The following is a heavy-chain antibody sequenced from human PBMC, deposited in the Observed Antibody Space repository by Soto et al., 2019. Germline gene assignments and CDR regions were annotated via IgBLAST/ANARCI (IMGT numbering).Heavy chain of an antibody. CDR2: MNPNSGNT. CDR1: GYTFTSYD. J-gene: IGHJ6*02. CDR3: ASLPLGYCSGGSCYSSLPYYYYGMDV. V-gene: IGHV1-8*01. D-gene: IGHD2-15*01. Sequence: GASVKVSCKASGYTFTSYDINWVRQATGQGLEWMGWMNPNSGNTGYAQKFQGRVTMTRNTSISTAYMELSSLRSEDTAVYYCASLPLGYCSGGSCYSSLPYYYYGMDVWGQGTTVTVS.